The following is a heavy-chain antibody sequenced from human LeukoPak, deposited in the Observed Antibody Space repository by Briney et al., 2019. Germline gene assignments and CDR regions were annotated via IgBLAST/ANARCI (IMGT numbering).Heavy chain of an antibody. J-gene: IGHJ4*02. Sequence: GGSLRLSCAASGFTFSSYGMHWVRQAPGKGLEWVAFIRYDGSNKYYADSVKGRFTISRDNSKNTLYLQMNSLRAEDTAVYYCAKGRGDILTGYYTITGHYWGQGTLVTVSS. CDR2: IRYDGSNK. CDR1: GFTFSSYG. V-gene: IGHV3-30*02. D-gene: IGHD3-9*01. CDR3: AKGRGDILTGYYTITGHY.